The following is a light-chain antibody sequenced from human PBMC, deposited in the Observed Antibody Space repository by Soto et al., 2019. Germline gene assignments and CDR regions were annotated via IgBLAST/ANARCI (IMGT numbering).Light chain of an antibody. CDR2: DAS. J-gene: IGKJ4*01. CDR3: QQYNNRPPLT. V-gene: IGKV3-15*01. CDR1: QSVGSN. Sequence: EIVMTQSPATLSVSPGERATLSCWASQSVGSNLAWYQQKPGQAPRLLIFDASTRATGIPARFSGSGSGTEFTLTISSLQSEDFAVYYCQQYNNRPPLTFGGGTKVEIK.